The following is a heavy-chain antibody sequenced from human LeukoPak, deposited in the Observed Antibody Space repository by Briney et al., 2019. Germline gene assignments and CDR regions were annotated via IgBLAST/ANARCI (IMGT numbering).Heavy chain of an antibody. D-gene: IGHD3-9*01. CDR2: IYYSGST. V-gene: IGHV4-39*01. CDR1: GGSISSNSYY. J-gene: IGHJ3*02. Sequence: PSETLSLTCAVSGGSISSNSYYWGWIRQPPGKGLEWIGSIYYSGSTYYNPSLKSRVTISVDTSKNQFSLKLSSVTAADTAVYYCARHGLRYFDDAFDIWGQGTMVTVSS. CDR3: ARHGLRYFDDAFDI.